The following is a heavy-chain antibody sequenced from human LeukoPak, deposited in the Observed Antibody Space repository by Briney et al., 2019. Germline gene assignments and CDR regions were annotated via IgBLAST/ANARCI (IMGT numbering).Heavy chain of an antibody. Sequence: PGGSLRLSCAASGFTFDDYAMHWVRQAPGKGLEWVSGISWNSGSIGYADSVKGRFTISRDNAKNSLYLQMNSLRAEDTALYYCAKAAVPYCSGGSCYPYYWGQGTLVTVSS. J-gene: IGHJ4*02. D-gene: IGHD2-15*01. CDR1: GFTFDDYA. CDR2: ISWNSGSI. V-gene: IGHV3-9*01. CDR3: AKAAVPYCSGGSCYPYY.